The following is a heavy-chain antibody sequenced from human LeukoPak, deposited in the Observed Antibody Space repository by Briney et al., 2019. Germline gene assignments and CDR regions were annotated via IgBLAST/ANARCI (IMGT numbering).Heavy chain of an antibody. CDR3: AKDLEGGGYSGYDLSYFDY. J-gene: IGHJ4*02. V-gene: IGHV3-33*06. Sequence: PGRSLRLSCAASGFTFSSYGMHWVRQAPGKGLEWVAVIWYDGSNKYYADSVKGRFTISRDNSKNTLYLQMNSLRAEDTAVYYCAKDLEGGGYSGYDLSYFDYWGQGTLVTVSS. D-gene: IGHD5-12*01. CDR2: IWYDGSNK. CDR1: GFTFSSYG.